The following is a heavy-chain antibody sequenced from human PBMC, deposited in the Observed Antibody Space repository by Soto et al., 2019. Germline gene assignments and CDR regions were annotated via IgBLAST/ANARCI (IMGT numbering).Heavy chain of an antibody. CDR2: IYYSGST. J-gene: IGHJ4*02. V-gene: IGHV4-59*01. CDR3: ARELYGSGSYYNEEPLGY. D-gene: IGHD3-10*01. CDR1: GGSISSYY. Sequence: KASETLSLTCTVSGGSISSYYWSWIRQPPGKGLEWIGYIYYSGSTNYNPSLKSRVTISVDTSKNQFSLKLSSVTAADTAVYYCARELYGSGSYYNEEPLGYWGQGTLVTVSS.